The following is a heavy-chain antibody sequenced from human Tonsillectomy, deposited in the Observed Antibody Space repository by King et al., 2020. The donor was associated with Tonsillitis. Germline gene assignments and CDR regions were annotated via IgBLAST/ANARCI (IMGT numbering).Heavy chain of an antibody. CDR2: IYLVYSDT. CDR1: GYSFTTYW. D-gene: IGHD6-13*01. V-gene: IGHV5-51*01. Sequence: VQLVQSGAEVKKPGESLKISCKGSGYSFTTYWIGLVRQKPGKCLGWMGIIYLVYSDTRYSPSFQGQVTTPADTSISTAYMQWRTLKASDTALYYVARRPGMGRIGPAGAFDIWGQGTMVTVSS. J-gene: IGHJ3*02. CDR3: ARRPGMGRIGPAGAFDI.